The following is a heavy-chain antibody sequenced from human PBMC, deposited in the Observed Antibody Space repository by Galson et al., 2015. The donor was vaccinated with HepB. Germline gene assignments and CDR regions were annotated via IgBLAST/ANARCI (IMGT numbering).Heavy chain of an antibody. CDR3: ARAAHSYSSHDS. V-gene: IGHV3-21*01. CDR2: ISSSGSYK. CDR1: GFTFTNYS. Sequence: SLRLSCAASGFTFTNYSMHWVRQAPGKGLEWVSSISSSGSYKYYADSVKGQFTISRDNAKNSLYLQMNSLRAEDTAVYYCARAAHSYSSHDSWGQGTLVTVSS. J-gene: IGHJ4*02. D-gene: IGHD6-13*01.